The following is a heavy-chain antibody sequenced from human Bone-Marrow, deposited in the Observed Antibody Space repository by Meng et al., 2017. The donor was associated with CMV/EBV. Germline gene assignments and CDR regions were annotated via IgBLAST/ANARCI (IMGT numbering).Heavy chain of an antibody. J-gene: IGHJ4*02. V-gene: IGHV3-21*01. Sequence: GGSLRLSCAASGFTFSSYSMNWVRQAPGKGLEWVSSISSSSYIYYADSVKGRFTISRDNAKSSLYLQMNSLRAEDTAVYYCARESNYYDSSGYCDYWGQGTLVTVSS. CDR1: GFTFSSYS. D-gene: IGHD3-22*01. CDR2: ISSSSYI. CDR3: ARESNYYDSSGYCDY.